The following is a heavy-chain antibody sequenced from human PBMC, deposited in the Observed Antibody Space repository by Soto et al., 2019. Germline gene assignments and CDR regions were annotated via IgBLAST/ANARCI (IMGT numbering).Heavy chain of an antibody. CDR2: ISAYNGNT. J-gene: IGHJ4*02. V-gene: IGHV1-18*04. CDR1: VYTFTSNA. D-gene: IGHD5-12*01. Sequence: ASVKVSCKSSVYTFTSNAIICVRQAPGQGLEWMGWISAYNGNTNYAQKLQGRVTMTTDTSTSTAYMELRSLRSDDTAVYYCARVKMATITGDYWGQGTLVNVSS. CDR3: ARVKMATITGDY.